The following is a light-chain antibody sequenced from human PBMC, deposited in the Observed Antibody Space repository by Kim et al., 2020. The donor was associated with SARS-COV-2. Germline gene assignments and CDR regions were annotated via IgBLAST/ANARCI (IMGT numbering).Light chain of an antibody. CDR1: QDVQNW. V-gene: IGKV1-5*03. CDR3: QQYHTHST. J-gene: IGKJ1*01. CDR2: KAF. Sequence: PASVGDTVTIACRASQDVQNWRAWYQQKPGQVPRLLIEKAFNLQYGVPARFRGSTSGTEFTLTITTLQPDDFATYYCQQYHTHSTFGQGTKVDIK.